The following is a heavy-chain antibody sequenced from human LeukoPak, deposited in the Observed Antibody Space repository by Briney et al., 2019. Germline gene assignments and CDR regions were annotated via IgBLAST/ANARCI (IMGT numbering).Heavy chain of an antibody. CDR1: GFTFSSYA. CDR3: AKDSAAAAGSTSD. V-gene: IGHV3-23*01. CDR2: ISGNGGNT. D-gene: IGHD6-13*01. Sequence: PGGSLRLSRAASGFTFSSYAMSWVRQAPGKGLEWVSVISGNGGNTYYADSAKARFAISRDNSKNTVYLQMNSLRAEDTAVYYCAKDSAAAAGSTSDWGQGTLVTVSS. J-gene: IGHJ4*02.